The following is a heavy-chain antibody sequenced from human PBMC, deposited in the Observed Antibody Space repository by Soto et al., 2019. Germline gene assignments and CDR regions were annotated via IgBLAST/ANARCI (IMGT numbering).Heavy chain of an antibody. CDR2: IYPGDSDT. CDR3: ARRGYSGSYYYYYGMDV. J-gene: IGHJ6*02. CDR1: GYSFTSYW. Sequence: GESLKISCKGSGYSFTSYWIGWVRQMPGKGLEWTGIIYPGDSDTRYSPSFQGQVTISADKSISTAYLQWSSLKASDTAMYYCARRGYSGSYYYYYGMDVWGQGTTVTVSS. D-gene: IGHD1-26*01. V-gene: IGHV5-51*01.